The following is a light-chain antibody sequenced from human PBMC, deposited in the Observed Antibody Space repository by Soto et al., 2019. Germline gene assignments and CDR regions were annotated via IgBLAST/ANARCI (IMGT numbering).Light chain of an antibody. CDR2: LEGSGSY. CDR3: ETWDSRGVV. V-gene: IGLV4-60*03. Sequence: QAVVTQSSSASASLGSSVKLTCTLSSGHSSYIIAWHHQQPEKAPRFLMTLEGSGSYNKGSGVSDRFSGSSSGSDRYLTISNLQSDDEADYYCETWDSRGVVFGGGTKLTVL. CDR1: SGHSSYI. J-gene: IGLJ2*01.